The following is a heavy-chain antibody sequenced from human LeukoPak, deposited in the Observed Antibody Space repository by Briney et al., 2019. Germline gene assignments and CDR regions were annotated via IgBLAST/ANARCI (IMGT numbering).Heavy chain of an antibody. J-gene: IGHJ5*02. CDR2: INHSGST. CDR1: GGSFSGYY. V-gene: IGHV4-34*01. D-gene: IGHD5-12*01. Sequence: PSETLSLTCAVYGGSFSGYYWSWIRQPPGKGLEWIGEINHSGSTNYNPSLKSRVTISVDTSKNQFSLKLSSVTAADTAVYYCAEPPGLRRLDPWGQGTLVTVSS. CDR3: AEPPGLRRLDP.